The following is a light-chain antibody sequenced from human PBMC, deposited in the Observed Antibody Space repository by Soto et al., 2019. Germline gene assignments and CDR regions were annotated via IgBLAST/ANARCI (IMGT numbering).Light chain of an antibody. Sequence: QSVLTQPPSTSGTPGQRVSISCSGSNSNIGRWRVNWYQQLPGTAPKLLILNDSQRPSGVPDRFSGSRSGTSASLAISGLQSEDEADYYCAVWDDSLNCPIFGGGTQLTVL. CDR2: NDS. CDR3: AVWDDSLNCPI. V-gene: IGLV1-44*01. CDR1: NSNIGRWR. J-gene: IGLJ2*01.